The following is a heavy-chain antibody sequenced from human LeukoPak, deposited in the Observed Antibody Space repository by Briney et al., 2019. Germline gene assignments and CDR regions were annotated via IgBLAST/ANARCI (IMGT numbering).Heavy chain of an antibody. Sequence: PGGSLRLSCAASGVTISSSDMNRVLQAPGKGLEWISYISGSGSTIYYADSVKGRFTNSRDNAKNSLYLQMNSLRAEDTAVYYCARRPYCSNSGCYGHLDYWGQGTLVTVSS. CDR2: ISGSGSTI. J-gene: IGHJ4*02. CDR3: ARRPYCSNSGCYGHLDY. CDR1: GVTISSSD. V-gene: IGHV3-48*03. D-gene: IGHD2-2*01.